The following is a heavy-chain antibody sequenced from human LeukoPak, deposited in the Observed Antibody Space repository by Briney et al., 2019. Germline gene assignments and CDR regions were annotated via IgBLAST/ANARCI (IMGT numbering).Heavy chain of an antibody. D-gene: IGHD3-22*01. Sequence: ASVKVSCKASGYTFTGYYVHWVRQAPGQGLEWMAWINPNSGGTNYAQKFQGRVTVTRDTSISTAYMEVSSLRSDDTAVYYCASREYDNSNYYLYYFDYWGQGTLVTVPS. J-gene: IGHJ4*02. CDR1: GYTFTGYY. V-gene: IGHV1-2*02. CDR2: INPNSGGT. CDR3: ASREYDNSNYYLYYFDY.